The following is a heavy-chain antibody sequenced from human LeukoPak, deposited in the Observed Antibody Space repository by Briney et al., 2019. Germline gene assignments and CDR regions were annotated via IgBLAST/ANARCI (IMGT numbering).Heavy chain of an antibody. V-gene: IGHV1-18*01. CDR2: ISAYNGNT. D-gene: IGHD3-22*01. Sequence: ASVKVSCKASGYTFTSYGISRVRQAPGQGLEWMGWISAYNGNTNYAQKLQGRVTMTTDTSTSTAYMELRSLRSDDTAVYYCARGFLEKVVITGFNFDYWGQGTLVTVSS. J-gene: IGHJ4*02. CDR1: GYTFTSYG. CDR3: ARGFLEKVVITGFNFDY.